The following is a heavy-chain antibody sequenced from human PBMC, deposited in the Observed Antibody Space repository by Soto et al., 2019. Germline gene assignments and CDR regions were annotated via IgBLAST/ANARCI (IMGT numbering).Heavy chain of an antibody. Sequence: GASVKVSCKASGYTFTSHYMHWVRQAPGQGLEWMGIINPSGGSTSYAQKFQGRVTMTRDTSTSTVYMELSSLKSEDTAVYYCAREQWLVRANWFDPLGQGTPGHRLL. V-gene: IGHV1-46*01. D-gene: IGHD6-19*01. CDR3: AREQWLVRANWFDP. J-gene: IGHJ5*02. CDR2: INPSGGST. CDR1: GYTFTSHY.